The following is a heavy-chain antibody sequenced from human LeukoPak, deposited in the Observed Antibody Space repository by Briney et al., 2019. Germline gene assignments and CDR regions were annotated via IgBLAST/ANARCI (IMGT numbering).Heavy chain of an antibody. CDR3: ARDPSYILNWFDP. CDR2: INPNSGGT. V-gene: IGHV1-2*02. D-gene: IGHD3-10*01. J-gene: IGHJ5*02. Sequence: GASVKVSCKASGYTFTGYYMHWVRQAPVQGLEWMGWINPNSGGTNYAQKFQGRVTMTRDTSISTAYMELSRLRSDDTAVYYCARDPSYILNWFDPWGQGTLVTVSS. CDR1: GYTFTGYY.